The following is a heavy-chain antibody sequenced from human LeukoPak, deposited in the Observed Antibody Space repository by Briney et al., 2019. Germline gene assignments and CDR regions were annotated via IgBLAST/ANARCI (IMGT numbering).Heavy chain of an antibody. D-gene: IGHD3-22*01. CDR2: ISWDGGST. Sequence: GGSLRLSCAASGFIFDDYGMHWVRQAPGKGLEWVSLISWDGGSTYYADSVKGRFTISRDNSKNSLYLQMNSLRPEDTALYYCAKDPEFDSSGYDVYFDYWGQGTLVTVSS. CDR1: GFIFDDYG. CDR3: AKDPEFDSSGYDVYFDY. J-gene: IGHJ4*02. V-gene: IGHV3-43D*03.